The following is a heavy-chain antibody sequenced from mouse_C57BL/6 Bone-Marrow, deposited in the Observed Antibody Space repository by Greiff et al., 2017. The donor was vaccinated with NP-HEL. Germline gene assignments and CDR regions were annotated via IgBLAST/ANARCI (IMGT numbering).Heavy chain of an antibody. CDR1: GYTFTSYW. CDR2: IHPNSGST. V-gene: IGHV1-64*01. Sequence: VQLQQHGAELVKPGASVKLSCKASGYTFTSYWMHWVKQRPGQGLEWIGMIHPNSGSTNYNEKFKSKATLTVDKSSSTAYMQLSSLTSEDSAVYYCARRGNYYGSSYFYYFDYWGQGTTLTVSS. CDR3: ARRGNYYGSSYFYYFDY. D-gene: IGHD1-1*01. J-gene: IGHJ2*01.